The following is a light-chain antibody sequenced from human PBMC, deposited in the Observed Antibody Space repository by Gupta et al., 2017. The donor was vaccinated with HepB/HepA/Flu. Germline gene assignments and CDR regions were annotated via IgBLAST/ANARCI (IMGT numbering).Light chain of an antibody. Sequence: SYELTQPSPVSVSPGNTARITCSGDALPKQYAYWYQQKPGQAPVLVIYKDSERPSGIPERFSGSSSGTTVTLTISGAQAEDEADYYCQSADSSGTVVFGGGTKLTVL. J-gene: IGLJ2*01. CDR1: ALPKQY. CDR3: QSADSSGTVV. V-gene: IGLV3-25*03. CDR2: KDS.